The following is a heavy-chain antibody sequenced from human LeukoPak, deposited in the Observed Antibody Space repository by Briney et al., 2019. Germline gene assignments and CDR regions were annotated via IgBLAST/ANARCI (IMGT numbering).Heavy chain of an antibody. D-gene: IGHD3-16*01. CDR3: ARDLGGEYYFDY. CDR1: GFTFSSYA. CDR2: IYSGGST. J-gene: IGHJ4*02. Sequence: GGSLRLSCAASGFTFSSYAMSWVRQAPGKGLEWVSVIYSGGSTYYADSVKGRFTNSRDNSKNTLYLQMNSLRAEDTAVYYCARDLGGEYYFDYWGQGTLVTVSS. V-gene: IGHV3-66*01.